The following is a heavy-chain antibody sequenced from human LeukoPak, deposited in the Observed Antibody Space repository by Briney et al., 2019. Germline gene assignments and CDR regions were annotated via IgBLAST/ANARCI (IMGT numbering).Heavy chain of an antibody. J-gene: IGHJ5*02. CDR2: IYYSGST. CDR3: AGYSNYAYWFDH. V-gene: IGHV4-31*03. CDR1: GGSISSGGYY. D-gene: IGHD4-11*01. Sequence: SETLSLSCTVSGGSISSGGYYWSWIRQHPGKGLEWIGYIYYSGSTYYNPSLKSRVTISVDTSKNQFSLKLSSVTAADTAVYYCAGYSNYAYWFDHWGQGTLVTVSS.